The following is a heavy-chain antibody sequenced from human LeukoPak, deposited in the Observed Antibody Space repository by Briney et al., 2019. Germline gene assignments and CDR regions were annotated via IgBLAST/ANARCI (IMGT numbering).Heavy chain of an antibody. CDR1: GFTFSSYS. CDR3: ARPTGGSTSPPLL. J-gene: IGHJ4*02. Sequence: PGGSLRLSCAASGFTFSSYSMNWVRQAPGKGLEWVSYIRSGSDTIYYADSVKGRFTISRDNAKNSLYLQMNSLRDEDTAVYYCARPTGGSTSPPLLGGQGTLVTVSS. V-gene: IGHV3-48*02. D-gene: IGHD2-2*01. CDR2: IRSGSDTI.